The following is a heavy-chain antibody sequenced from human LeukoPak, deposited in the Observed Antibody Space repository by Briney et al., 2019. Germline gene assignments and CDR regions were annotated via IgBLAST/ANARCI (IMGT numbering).Heavy chain of an antibody. Sequence: ASVKVSCKASGYTFISYGISWVRQAPGQGLEWMGWISAYNGNTNYAQKLQGRVTMTTDTSTSTAYMELRSLRSDDTAVYYCARGGQIVVVVAATSDAFDIWGQGTMVTVSS. D-gene: IGHD2-15*01. CDR2: ISAYNGNT. J-gene: IGHJ3*02. CDR1: GYTFISYG. CDR3: ARGGQIVVVVAATSDAFDI. V-gene: IGHV1-18*01.